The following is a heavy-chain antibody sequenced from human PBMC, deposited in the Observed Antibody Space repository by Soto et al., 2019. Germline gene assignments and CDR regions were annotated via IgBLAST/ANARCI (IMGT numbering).Heavy chain of an antibody. CDR2: ISSNGDTT. J-gene: IGHJ4*02. CDR3: ANSFSPYSGAWYSHFDH. D-gene: IGHD1-26*01. V-gene: IGHV3-23*01. CDR1: GFTFSSYA. Sequence: GGSLRLSCAASGFTFSSYAMSWVRQAPGKGLEWVSAISSNGDTTFYADSVKGRFTISRDNSKNTVCLQMISLRAEDTAVYYCANSFSPYSGAWYSHFDHWGQGTLVTVSS.